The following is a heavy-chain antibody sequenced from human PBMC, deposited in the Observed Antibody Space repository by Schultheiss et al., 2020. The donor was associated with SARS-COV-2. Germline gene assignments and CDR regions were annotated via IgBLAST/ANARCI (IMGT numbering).Heavy chain of an antibody. CDR1: GFTFSSYG. CDR2: ISYDGSNK. CDR3: ARAQGGSDDAFDI. Sequence: GESLKISCAASGFTFSSYGMHWVRQAPGKGLEWVAVISYDGSNKYYADSVKGRFTISRDNSKNTLYLQMGSLRAEDMAVYYCARAQGGSDDAFDIWGQGTMVTVSS. V-gene: IGHV3-30*03. D-gene: IGHD3-16*01. J-gene: IGHJ3*02.